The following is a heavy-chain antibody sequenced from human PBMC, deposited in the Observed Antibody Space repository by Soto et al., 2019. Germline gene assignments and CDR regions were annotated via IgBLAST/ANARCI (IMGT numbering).Heavy chain of an antibody. V-gene: IGHV4-59*01. Sequence: SETLSLTCTVSGGSISSYYWSWIRQPPGKGLEWIGYIYYSGSTNYNPSLKSRVTISVDTSKNQFSLKLSSVTAADTAVYYCARDSGSVYDILTGYSKYYYYMDVWGKGTTVTVSS. CDR3: ARDSGSVYDILTGYSKYYYYMDV. CDR1: GGSISSYY. J-gene: IGHJ6*03. CDR2: IYYSGST. D-gene: IGHD3-9*01.